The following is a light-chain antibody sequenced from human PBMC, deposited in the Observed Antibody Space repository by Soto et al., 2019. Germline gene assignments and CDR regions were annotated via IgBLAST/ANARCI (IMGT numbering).Light chain of an antibody. V-gene: IGLV1-47*01. CDR2: RNN. Sequence: QSVLTQPPSASGTPGQRVTFSCSGSSSNIGSTSVYWYQQLPGAAPKLLIHRNNQRPSGVPDRFSGSKSGTSASLAISGLRSEDEADYYCAAWDDSLTAWVFGGGTKVTVL. CDR1: SSNIGSTS. CDR3: AAWDDSLTAWV. J-gene: IGLJ3*02.